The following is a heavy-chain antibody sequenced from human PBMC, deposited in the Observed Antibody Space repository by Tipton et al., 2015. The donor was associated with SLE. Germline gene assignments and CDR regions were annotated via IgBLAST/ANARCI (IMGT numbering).Heavy chain of an antibody. CDR2: VSGSAGIT. D-gene: IGHD6-13*01. J-gene: IGHJ4*02. CDR3: AKDRHSSSWFG. CDR1: GFSFSSYA. Sequence: SLRLSCEASGFSFSSYAMGWVRQAPGKGLEWVSGVSGSAGITDCADSVKGRFTISRENSKNTLYLQMNSLRAEDTAVYYSAKDRHSSSWFGWGQGTLVTVSS. V-gene: IGHV3-23*01.